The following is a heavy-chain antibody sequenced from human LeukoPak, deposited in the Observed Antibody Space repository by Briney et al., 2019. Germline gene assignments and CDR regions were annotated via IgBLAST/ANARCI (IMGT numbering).Heavy chain of an antibody. J-gene: IGHJ6*03. CDR3: ARVRCSGSSCPYYYYYYMDV. Sequence: PSETLSLTCTVSGYSIRNGYNWGWIRLFPGRGLEWLGSIYQSGSTYDNPSLKSRVTLSIDTSKNQFSLKLTSVTAADTAVYYCARVRCSGSSCPYYYYYYMDVWGKGTTVTVSS. V-gene: IGHV4-38-2*02. D-gene: IGHD2-15*01. CDR1: GYSIRNGYN. CDR2: IYQSGST.